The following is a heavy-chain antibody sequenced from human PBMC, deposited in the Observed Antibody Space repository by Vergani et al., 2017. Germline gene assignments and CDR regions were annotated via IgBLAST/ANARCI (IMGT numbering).Heavy chain of an antibody. J-gene: IGHJ3*02. CDR2: IWYDGSNK. D-gene: IGHD2-15*01. CDR1: GFTFSSYG. CDR3: ARPQEYCSGGSCPSDAFDI. Sequence: QVQLVESGGGVVQPGRSLRLSCAASGFTFSSYGMHWVRQAPGKGLEWVAVIWYDGSNKYYADSVKGRFTISRDNSKNTLYLQMNSLRAEDTAVYYCARPQEYCSGGSCPSDAFDIWGQGTMVTVSS. V-gene: IGHV3-33*01.